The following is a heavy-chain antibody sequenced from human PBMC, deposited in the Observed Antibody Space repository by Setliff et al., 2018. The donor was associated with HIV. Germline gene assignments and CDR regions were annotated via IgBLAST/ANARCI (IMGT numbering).Heavy chain of an antibody. D-gene: IGHD3-3*01. CDR1: GYTFTDYY. CDR2: VNPNSGGT. Sequence: ASVKVSCKASGYTFTDYYIHWVRQAPGQGLQWMGWVNPNSGGTNSAQEFQGRVTMTRDTSISTAYMELTWLKPDDTAVYYCARDESIFGVAISDYWGQGTLVTSPQ. J-gene: IGHJ4*02. CDR3: ARDESIFGVAISDY. V-gene: IGHV1-2*02.